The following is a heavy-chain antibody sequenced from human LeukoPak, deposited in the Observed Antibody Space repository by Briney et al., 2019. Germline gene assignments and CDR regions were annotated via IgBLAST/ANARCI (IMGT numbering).Heavy chain of an antibody. CDR3: ARHGASEYQLQGSWFDP. D-gene: IGHD2-2*01. CDR1: GYSFTTYW. Sequence: GESLKISCKGSGYSFTTYWIGWVRQMPGKGLEWMGIIYPGDSDTRYSPSFQGQVTISADKSISTAYLQWSSLKASDTAMYYCARHGASEYQLQGSWFDPWGQGTLVTVSS. V-gene: IGHV5-51*01. CDR2: IYPGDSDT. J-gene: IGHJ5*02.